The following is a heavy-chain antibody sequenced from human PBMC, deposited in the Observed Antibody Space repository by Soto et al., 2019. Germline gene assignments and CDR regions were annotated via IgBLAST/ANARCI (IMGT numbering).Heavy chain of an antibody. CDR1: GGSISSGGYF. CDR2: IYNSGRT. CDR3: ARFAREENPKVGSWYYFDY. Sequence: QVQLQESGPGLVKPSQTLSLTCTVSGGSISSGGYFWSWVRQHPGKGLEWIGNIYNSGRTYYNPSLKSRVTISVATSKNQFSLKLSSVTAADTAVYYCARFAREENPKVGSWYYFDYWGQGTRVTVSS. V-gene: IGHV4-31*03. J-gene: IGHJ4*02. D-gene: IGHD6-13*01.